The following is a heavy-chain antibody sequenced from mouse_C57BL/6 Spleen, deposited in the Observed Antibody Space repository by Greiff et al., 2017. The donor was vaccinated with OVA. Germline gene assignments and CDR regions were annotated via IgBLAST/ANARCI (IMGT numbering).Heavy chain of an antibody. J-gene: IGHJ4*01. CDR3: ARDGGSGYYAMDY. CDR2: INYDGSST. D-gene: IGHD3-2*02. CDR1: GFTFSDYY. V-gene: IGHV5-16*01. Sequence: EVHLVESEGGLVQPGSSMKLSCTASGFTFSDYYMAWVRQVPEKGLEWVANINYDGSSTYYLDSLKSRFIISRDNAKNILYLQMSSLKSEDTATYYCARDGGSGYYAMDYWGQGTSVTVSS.